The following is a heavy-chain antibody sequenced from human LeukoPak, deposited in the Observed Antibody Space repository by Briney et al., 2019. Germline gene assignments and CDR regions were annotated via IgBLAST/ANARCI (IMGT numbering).Heavy chain of an antibody. CDR2: IWYDGSNK. CDR3: AKDHGRGSLDY. CDR1: GFTFSSYG. D-gene: IGHD3-10*01. J-gene: IGHJ4*02. V-gene: IGHV3-33*06. Sequence: GGSLRLSCAASGFTFSSYGMHWVRQAPGKGLEWVAVIWYDGSNKYYADSVKGRFTTSRDNSKNTLYLQMNSLRAEDTAVYYCAKDHGRGSLDYWGQGTLVTVSS.